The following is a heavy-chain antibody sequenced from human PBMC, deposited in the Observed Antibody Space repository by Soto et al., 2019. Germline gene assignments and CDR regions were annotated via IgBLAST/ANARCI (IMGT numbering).Heavy chain of an antibody. Sequence: EVQLVESGGDLIQPGGSLRLTCTASGSSFTTYNMNWVRQAPGKELEWISYISSSGDSKYYADSVKGRFTIFRDNAKSSLYLQMDSLRDEETAVYYCARDDYDNTGPGDWGQGTLVTVSS. CDR2: ISSSGDSK. CDR3: ARDDYDNTGPGD. J-gene: IGHJ4*02. V-gene: IGHV3-48*02. D-gene: IGHD3-22*01. CDR1: GSSFTTYN.